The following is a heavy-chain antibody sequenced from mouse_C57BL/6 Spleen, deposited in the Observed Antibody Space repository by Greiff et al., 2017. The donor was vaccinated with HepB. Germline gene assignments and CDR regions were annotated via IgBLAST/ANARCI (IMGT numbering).Heavy chain of an antibody. J-gene: IGHJ4*01. Sequence: QVQLKESGPELVKPGASVKISCKASGYAFSSSWMNWVKQRPGKGLEWIGRIYPGDGDTNYNGKFKGKATLTADKSSSTAYMQLSSLTSEDSAVYFCAREYYGLSSGYAMDYWGQGTSVTVSS. V-gene: IGHV1-82*01. D-gene: IGHD1-1*01. CDR1: GYAFSSSW. CDR2: IYPGDGDT. CDR3: AREYYGLSSGYAMDY.